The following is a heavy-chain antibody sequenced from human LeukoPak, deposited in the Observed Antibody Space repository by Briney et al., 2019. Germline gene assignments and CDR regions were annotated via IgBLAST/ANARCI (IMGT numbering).Heavy chain of an antibody. CDR2: IYHSGST. V-gene: IGHV4-30-2*01. Sequence: KPSETLSLTCAVSGGSISSGGYSWSWIRQPPGKGLEWIGYIYHSGSTYYNPSLKSRATISVDRSKNQFSLKLSSVTAADTAVYYCARVGDYYDSSGYYSNWFDPWGQGTLVTVSS. CDR1: GGSISSGGYS. CDR3: ARVGDYYDSSGYYSNWFDP. J-gene: IGHJ5*02. D-gene: IGHD3-22*01.